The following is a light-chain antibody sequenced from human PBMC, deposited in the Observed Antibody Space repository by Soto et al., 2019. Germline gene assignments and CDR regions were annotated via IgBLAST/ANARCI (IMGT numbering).Light chain of an antibody. CDR3: QQRSNWPRT. J-gene: IGKJ2*01. CDR1: QSVSSY. V-gene: IGKV3-11*01. Sequence: EIVLTQSPATLSLSPGVRATLSCRASQSVSSYLAWYQQKPGQAPRLLIYDASNRATGIPARFSGSGSGTDVPLTLSSLEPEDFAVYYCQQRSNWPRTFGQGTKLEIK. CDR2: DAS.